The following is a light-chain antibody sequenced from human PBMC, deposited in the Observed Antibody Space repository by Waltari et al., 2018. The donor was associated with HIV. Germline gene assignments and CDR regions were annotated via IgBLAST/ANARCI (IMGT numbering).Light chain of an antibody. CDR2: KAS. Sequence: DIQMTQSPPTLPAPVGDRVTITCRASQSISSWLAWYQQKPGKAPKLLIYKASSWESGVPSRFSGSGSGTEFTLTISSLQPDDFATYYCQQYNSYSKTFGQGTKVEIK. CDR1: QSISSW. J-gene: IGKJ1*01. V-gene: IGKV1-5*03. CDR3: QQYNSYSKT.